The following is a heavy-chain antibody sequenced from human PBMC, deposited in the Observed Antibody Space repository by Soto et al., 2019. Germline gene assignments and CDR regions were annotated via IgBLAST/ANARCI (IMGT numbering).Heavy chain of an antibody. Sequence: ASVKVSCKASGYTFTSYDINWVRQATGQGLEWMGWMNPNSGNTGYAQKFQGRVTMTRNTSISTAYMELSSLRSEDTAVYYCARDFSGLECTNGVCSDLDYWGQGTLVTLSS. CDR1: GYTFTSYD. V-gene: IGHV1-8*01. CDR2: MNPNSGNT. J-gene: IGHJ4*02. CDR3: ARDFSGLECTNGVCSDLDY. D-gene: IGHD2-8*01.